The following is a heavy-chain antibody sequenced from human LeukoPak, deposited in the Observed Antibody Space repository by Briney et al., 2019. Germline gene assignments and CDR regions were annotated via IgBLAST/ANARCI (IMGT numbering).Heavy chain of an antibody. Sequence: GGSLRLSCAASGFTFSSDAMHWVRQAPGKGLEWVAVIWYDGSNKYYADSVKGRFTISRDNSKNTLYLQMNSLRAEDTAVYYCARDRYSYGDYFDYWGQGTLVTVSS. CDR2: IWYDGSNK. V-gene: IGHV3-33*08. CDR1: GFTFSSDA. D-gene: IGHD5-18*01. CDR3: ARDRYSYGDYFDY. J-gene: IGHJ4*02.